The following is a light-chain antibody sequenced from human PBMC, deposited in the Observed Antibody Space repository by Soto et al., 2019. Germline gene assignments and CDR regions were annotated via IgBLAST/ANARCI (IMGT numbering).Light chain of an antibody. CDR2: DVS. V-gene: IGLV2-11*01. CDR1: SSDVGTYNY. CDR3: CSYAGRCSSV. J-gene: IGLJ2*01. Sequence: QSALTQPRSVSGSPGQSVTISCTGTSSDVGTYNYVSWYQQHPGKAPKLMIYDVSQRPSGVPDRFSGSKSGNTASLTISGLQAEDESDYYCCSYAGRCSSVFGGGTKLTVL.